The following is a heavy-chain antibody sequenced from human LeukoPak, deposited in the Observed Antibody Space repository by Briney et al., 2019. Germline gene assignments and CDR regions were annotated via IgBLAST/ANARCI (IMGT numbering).Heavy chain of an antibody. CDR1: GDSVTNSHNY. V-gene: IGHV4-39*07. Sequence: SETLSLTCAVSGDSVTNSHNYWAWIRQPPGKGLEWIGSIYYSGSTYYNPSLKSRVTISVDTSKNQFSLKLSSVTAADTAVYYCARGRGSEGYWGQGTLVTVSS. CDR2: IYYSGST. CDR3: ARGRGSEGY. J-gene: IGHJ4*02.